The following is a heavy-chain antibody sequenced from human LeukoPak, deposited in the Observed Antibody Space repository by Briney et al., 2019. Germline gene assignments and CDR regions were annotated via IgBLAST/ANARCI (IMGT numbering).Heavy chain of an antibody. D-gene: IGHD5-18*01. CDR3: ARRNTAMTTGFDY. CDR1: GGSFSGYY. J-gene: IGHJ4*02. CDR2: IYYSGGT. Sequence: NPSETLSLTCAVYGGSFSGYYWSWIRQPPGKGLEWIGSIYYSGGTYYNPSLKGRVTISVDTSKNQFSLKLSSVTAADTAVYYCARRNTAMTTGFDYWGQGTLVTVSS. V-gene: IGHV4-34*01.